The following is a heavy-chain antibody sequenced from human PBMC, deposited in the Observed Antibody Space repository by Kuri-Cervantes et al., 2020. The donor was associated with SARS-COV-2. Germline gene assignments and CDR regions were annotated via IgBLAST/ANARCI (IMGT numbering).Heavy chain of an antibody. CDR3: ARDLVVPAASGTDY. V-gene: IGHV1-69*04. D-gene: IGHD2-2*01. CDR1: GGTFGSYA. CDR2: IIPILGTA. Sequence: SVKVSCKASGGTFGSYAISWVRQAPGQGLEWMGRIIPILGTANYAQKFQGRVTITADKSTSTAYMELSSLRSEDTAVYYCARDLVVPAASGTDYWGQGTLVTVSS. J-gene: IGHJ4*02.